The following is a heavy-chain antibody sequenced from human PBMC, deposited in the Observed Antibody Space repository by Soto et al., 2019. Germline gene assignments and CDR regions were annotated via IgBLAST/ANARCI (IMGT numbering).Heavy chain of an antibody. D-gene: IGHD3-9*01. Sequence: PGESLKISCAASGFTFSSYWMSWVRQAPGKGLEWVANIKQDGSEKYYVDSVKGRFTISRDNAKNSLYLQMNSLRAEDTAVYYCATSYYDILTGYYYYWGQGTLVPVSS. CDR3: ATSYYDILTGYYYY. CDR1: GFTFSSYW. CDR2: IKQDGSEK. J-gene: IGHJ4*02. V-gene: IGHV3-7*01.